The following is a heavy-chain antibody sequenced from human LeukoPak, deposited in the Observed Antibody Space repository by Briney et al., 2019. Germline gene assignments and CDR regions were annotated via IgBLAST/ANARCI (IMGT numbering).Heavy chain of an antibody. CDR1: GCSISSYY. CDR3: GRVMGRGRGWFDL. V-gene: IGHV4-4*07. Sequence: SETLSLTCTVSGCSISSYYWSWIRQPAGKGLEWIGRIYTSGSTNYNPPLMRRVTMSVDKTKNHLSLKLSPVTAAETAVYYCGRVMGRGRGWFDLWGQGTLVTVSS. CDR2: IYTSGST. J-gene: IGHJ5*02. D-gene: IGHD2-8*01.